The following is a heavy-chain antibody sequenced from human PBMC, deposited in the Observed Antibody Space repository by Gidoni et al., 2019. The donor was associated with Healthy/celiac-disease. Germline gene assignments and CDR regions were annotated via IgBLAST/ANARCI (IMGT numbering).Heavy chain of an antibody. CDR3: ARTFEYYDSSAHYGMDV. CDR2: IYYSGST. CDR1: GGSISSSSYY. V-gene: IGHV4-39*01. D-gene: IGHD3-22*01. J-gene: IGHJ6*02. Sequence: QLQLQESGPGLVKPSETLSLTCTVSGGSISSSSYYWGWIRQPPGKGLEWIGSIYYSGSTYYNPSLKSRVTISVDTSKNQFSLKLSSVTAADTAVYYCARTFEYYDSSAHYGMDVWGQGTTVTVSS.